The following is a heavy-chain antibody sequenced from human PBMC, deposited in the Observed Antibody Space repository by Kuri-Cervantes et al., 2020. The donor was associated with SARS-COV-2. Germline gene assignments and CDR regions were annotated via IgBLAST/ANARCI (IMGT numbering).Heavy chain of an antibody. J-gene: IGHJ5*02. CDR1: GGSISSSSYY. D-gene: IGHD3-3*02. CDR2: IDYSGSN. CDR3: ARDAGQHVSYNWFDP. Sequence: SETLSLTCTVSGGSISSSSYYWGWSRPPPGKRLGWIGYIDYSGSNNYNPSIKSRVTISVDTSKNQFSLKLSSVTAADTAVYYCARDAGQHVSYNWFDPWGQGTLVTVSS. V-gene: IGHV4-61*01.